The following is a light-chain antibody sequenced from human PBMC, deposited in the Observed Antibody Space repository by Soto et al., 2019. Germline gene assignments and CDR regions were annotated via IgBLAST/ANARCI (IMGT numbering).Light chain of an antibody. CDR3: QQTYSAPPWT. J-gene: IGKJ1*01. V-gene: IGKV1-39*01. CDR2: TTT. Sequence: DIQMTQSPSSLSASVGDTITITCRASQSVRSYLNWYQQKPGKAPDLLIYTTTSLQSEVPSRFSGSGSETHFTLTITSLQPEDFATYFCQQTYSAPPWTFGPGPKVEIK. CDR1: QSVRSY.